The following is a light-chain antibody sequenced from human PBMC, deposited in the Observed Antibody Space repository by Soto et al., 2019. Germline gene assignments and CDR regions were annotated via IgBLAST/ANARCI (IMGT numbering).Light chain of an antibody. V-gene: IGLV1-44*01. CDR1: SSNIASNT. Sequence: QSVLTQPPSASGTPGQRVTISCSGSSSNIASNTVNWYQQLPGTAPKLLIYSNNQRPSGVPDRFSGSKSGTSASLAISGLQSDDEADYYCAAWDDSLNGWVFGGGTKLTVL. CDR3: AAWDDSLNGWV. CDR2: SNN. J-gene: IGLJ3*02.